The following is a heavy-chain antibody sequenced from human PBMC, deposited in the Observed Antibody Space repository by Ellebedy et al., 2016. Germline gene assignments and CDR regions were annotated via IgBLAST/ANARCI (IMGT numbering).Heavy chain of an antibody. CDR2: IYYSGST. D-gene: IGHD1-26*01. Sequence: GSLRLSXSVSGGSINSYYWSWVRQPPGKGLEWIGYIYYSGSTNYNPSFKSRVTISVDASKNRFSLRLTSVTAADTAVYYCARHGSRNSPFDYWGQGTLVTVSS. J-gene: IGHJ4*02. CDR3: ARHGSRNSPFDY. V-gene: IGHV4-59*08. CDR1: GGSINSYY.